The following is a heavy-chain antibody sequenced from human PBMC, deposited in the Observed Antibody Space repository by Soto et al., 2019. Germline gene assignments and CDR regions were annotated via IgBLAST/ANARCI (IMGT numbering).Heavy chain of an antibody. V-gene: IGHV4-31*03. Sequence: PSETLSLTCTVSGGSISSGGYYWSWIRQHPGKGLEWIGYIYYSGSTYYNPSLKSRVTISVDTSKNQFSLKLSSVTAADTAVYYCARDRYGDAKYFDYWGQGTLVTVSS. J-gene: IGHJ4*02. CDR1: GGSISSGGYY. CDR3: ARDRYGDAKYFDY. CDR2: IYYSGST. D-gene: IGHD4-17*01.